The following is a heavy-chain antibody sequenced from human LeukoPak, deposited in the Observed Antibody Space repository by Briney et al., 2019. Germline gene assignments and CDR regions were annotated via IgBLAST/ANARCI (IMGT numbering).Heavy chain of an antibody. CDR3: ARDSSGRD. CDR1: GFTFSSSW. D-gene: IGHD3-22*01. J-gene: IGHJ4*02. CDR2: IKADGSEK. V-gene: IGHV3-7*01. Sequence: GGSLRLSCAASGFTFSSSWMIWVRQAPGKGPEWVANIKADGSEKHYVDSVKGRFSISRDNAKNSLYLQMNSLRAEDTAVYYCARDSSGRDWGQGTLVTVSS.